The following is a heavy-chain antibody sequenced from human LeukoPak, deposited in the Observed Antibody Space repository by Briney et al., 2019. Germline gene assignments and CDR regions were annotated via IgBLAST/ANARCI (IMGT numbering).Heavy chain of an antibody. J-gene: IGHJ4*02. Sequence: ASVKVSCKASGYTFTSYGISWVRQAPGQGLEWMGIINPSGGSTSYAQKFQGRVTMTRDTSTSTVYMELSSLRSEDTAVYYCARVVPSIAARPWYYFDYWGQGTLVTVSS. CDR2: INPSGGST. V-gene: IGHV1-46*01. D-gene: IGHD6-6*01. CDR3: ARVVPSIAARPWYYFDY. CDR1: GYTFTSYG.